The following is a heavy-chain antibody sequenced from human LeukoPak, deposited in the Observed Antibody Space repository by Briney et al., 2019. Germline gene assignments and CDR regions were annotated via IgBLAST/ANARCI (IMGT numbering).Heavy chain of an antibody. J-gene: IGHJ4*02. V-gene: IGHV1-2*02. CDR3: STHYGPGPV. Sequence: ASVKVSCKASGYAFTGHHIVWVRQAPGQGLEWMGWIHPHSGDTNYAQNFQGRVTMTRDTSISTAYMELSRLTSDDTALYYCSTHYGPGPVWGQGTLVIASS. CDR2: IHPHSGDT. CDR1: GYAFTGHH. D-gene: IGHD3-10*01.